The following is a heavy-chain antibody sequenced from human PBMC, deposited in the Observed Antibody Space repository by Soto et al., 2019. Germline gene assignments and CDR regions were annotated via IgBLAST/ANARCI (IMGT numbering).Heavy chain of an antibody. CDR3: AKRAFYGSGIPNYYGMDV. V-gene: IGHV3-23*01. Sequence: EVHLLESRGGLVQPGGSLRLSCAASGFTFSNYAMTWVRQAPGKGLEWVSVISGTGGGTNNADSAKGRFTTSRDNSKNTLYLQMNSLRAEDTAVYYCAKRAFYGSGIPNYYGMDVWGQGTAVTVSS. CDR2: ISGTGGGT. J-gene: IGHJ6*02. D-gene: IGHD3-10*01. CDR1: GFTFSNYA.